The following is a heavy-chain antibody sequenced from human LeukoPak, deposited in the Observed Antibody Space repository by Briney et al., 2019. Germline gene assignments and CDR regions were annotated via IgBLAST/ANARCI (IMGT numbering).Heavy chain of an antibody. Sequence: GGSLRLSCAASGFTFSSYSMNWVRQAPGKGLEWVSSISSSSSYICYADSVKGRFTISRDNAKNSLYLQMNSLRAEDTAVYYCAKVSSIAARSPFDYWGQGTLVTVSS. CDR3: AKVSSIAARSPFDY. D-gene: IGHD6-6*01. CDR1: GFTFSSYS. CDR2: ISSSSSYI. V-gene: IGHV3-21*01. J-gene: IGHJ4*02.